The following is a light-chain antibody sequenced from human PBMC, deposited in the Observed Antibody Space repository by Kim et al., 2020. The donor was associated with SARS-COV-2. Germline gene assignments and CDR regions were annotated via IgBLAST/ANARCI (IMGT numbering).Light chain of an antibody. CDR3: QHRKT. Sequence: PSTLSASGGDRVTITCRASQTLSGRLAWYQQKPGKAPKLLIFDASTLESGVPSRFRGSGSGTDFILTISSLQPDDSATYYCQHRKTFGQGTKLEI. V-gene: IGKV1-5*01. CDR1: QTLSGR. J-gene: IGKJ1*01. CDR2: DAS.